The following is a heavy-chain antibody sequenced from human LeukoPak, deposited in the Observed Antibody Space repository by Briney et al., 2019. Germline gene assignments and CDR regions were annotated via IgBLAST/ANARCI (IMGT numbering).Heavy chain of an antibody. CDR3: ATALPKLRFLDVF. J-gene: IGHJ4*02. CDR1: GYTLTELS. D-gene: IGHD3-3*01. CDR2: FDPEDGET. Sequence: ASVKVSCKVSGYTLTELSMHWVRQAPGKGLEWMGGFDPEDGETIYAQKFQDRVTMTEDTSTDTAYMELSSLRSEDTAVYYCATALPKLRFLDVFWGQGTLVPVSS. V-gene: IGHV1-24*01.